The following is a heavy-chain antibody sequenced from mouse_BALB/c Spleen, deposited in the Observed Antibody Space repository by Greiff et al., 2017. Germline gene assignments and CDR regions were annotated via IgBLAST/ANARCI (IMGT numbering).Heavy chain of an antibody. CDR3: ARNYYGSRKYFDV. V-gene: IGHV2-9*02. CDR2: IWAGGST. CDR1: GFSLTSYG. D-gene: IGHD1-1*01. Sequence: VQLVESGPGLVAPSQSLSITCTVSGFSLTSYGVHWVRQPPGKGLEWLGVIWAGGSTNYNSALMSRLSISKDNSKSQVFLKMNSLQTDNTAMYYCARNYYGSRKYFDVWGAGTTVTVSS. J-gene: IGHJ1*01.